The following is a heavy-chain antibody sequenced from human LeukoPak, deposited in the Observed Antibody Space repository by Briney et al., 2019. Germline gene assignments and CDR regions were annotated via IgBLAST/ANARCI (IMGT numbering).Heavy chain of an antibody. CDR2: ISYDGSNK. V-gene: IGHV3-30*18. Sequence: GGSLRLSCAASGFTFSSYGVHWVRQAPGKGLEWVAVISYDGSNKYYADSVKGRFTISRDNSKNTLYLQMNSPRAEDTAVYYCAKCKVPAATYYYYYYGMDVWGKGTTVTVSS. CDR1: GFTFSSYG. CDR3: AKCKVPAATYYYYYYGMDV. J-gene: IGHJ6*04. D-gene: IGHD2-2*01.